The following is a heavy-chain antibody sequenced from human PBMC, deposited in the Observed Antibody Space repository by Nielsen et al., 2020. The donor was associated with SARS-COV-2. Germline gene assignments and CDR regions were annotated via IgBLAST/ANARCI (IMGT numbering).Heavy chain of an antibody. CDR1: GYTFTGYY. CDR3: AREMTVTMIVVVITTGIDP. J-gene: IGHJ5*02. Sequence: ASVKVSCKASGYTFTGYYMHWVRQAPGQGLEWMGRINPNSGGTNCAQKFQGRVTMTRDTSISTAYMELSRLRSDDTAVYYCAREMTVTMIVVVITTGIDPWGQGTLVTVSS. CDR2: INPNSGGT. D-gene: IGHD3-22*01. V-gene: IGHV1-2*06.